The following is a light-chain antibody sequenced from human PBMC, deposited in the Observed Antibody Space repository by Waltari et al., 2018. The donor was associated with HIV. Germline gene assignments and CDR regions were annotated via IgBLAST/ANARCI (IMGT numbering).Light chain of an antibody. CDR3: MQSTHWPGT. CDR1: QSLIYTDGNTY. J-gene: IGKJ1*01. Sequence: EAVLTQSPVSLSVALGRPASISCRSSQSLIYTDGNTYLTWFHQRPGQSPRRLIYKISNRDSGVPDRFSGSGSVTDFTLHISRVEAEDLGIFYCMQSTHWPGTFGQGTKVEIQ. CDR2: KIS. V-gene: IGKV2-30*01.